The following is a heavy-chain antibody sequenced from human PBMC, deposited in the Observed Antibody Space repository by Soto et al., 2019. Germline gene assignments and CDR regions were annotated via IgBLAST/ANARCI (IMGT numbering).Heavy chain of an antibody. V-gene: IGHV3-23*01. Sequence: GGSLRLSCAASGFICSSYDMSWVRQAPGKGLEWVSTILVGGSTHYPDSVKGRFTISRDNSKNTVFLQMNSLTAGDTAVYYCAKATATGGGAFDICGQGTMVTVSS. CDR1: GFICSSYD. CDR3: AKATATGGGAFDI. D-gene: IGHD2-8*02. CDR2: ILVGGST. J-gene: IGHJ3*02.